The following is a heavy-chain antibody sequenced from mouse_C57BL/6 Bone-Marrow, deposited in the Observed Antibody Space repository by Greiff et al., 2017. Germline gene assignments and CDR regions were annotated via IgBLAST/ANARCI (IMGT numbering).Heavy chain of an antibody. V-gene: IGHV5-6*01. CDR3: ARHEYYGSSPYYAMDY. D-gene: IGHD1-1*01. CDR1: GFTFSSYG. J-gene: IGHJ4*01. Sequence: EVKLMESGGDLVKPGGSLKLSCAASGFTFSSYGMSWVRQTPDKRLEWVATISSGGSYTYYPDSVKGRFTISRDNAKNTLYLQMSSLKSEDTAMYYCARHEYYGSSPYYAMDYWGQGTSVTVSS. CDR2: ISSGGSYT.